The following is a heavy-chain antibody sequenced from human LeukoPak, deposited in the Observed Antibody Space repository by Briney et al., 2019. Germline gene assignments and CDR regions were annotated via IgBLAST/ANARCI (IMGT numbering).Heavy chain of an antibody. V-gene: IGHV1-2*02. CDR1: GDTFIGYY. CDR2: INPESGDR. CDR3: ATYDSSGYYNPNAFDI. J-gene: IGHJ3*02. D-gene: IGHD3-22*01. Sequence: ASVKVSCKASGDTFIGYYMHWVRQAPGQGLEGMGWINPESGDRNNAQKFQGRVTMTRDTSISTAYMELSRLRPDDTAVYYCATYDSSGYYNPNAFDIWGQGTMVTVSS.